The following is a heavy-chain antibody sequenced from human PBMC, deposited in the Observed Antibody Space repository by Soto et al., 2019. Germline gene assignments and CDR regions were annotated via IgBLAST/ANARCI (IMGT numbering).Heavy chain of an antibody. D-gene: IGHD2-15*01. Sequence: PSETLSLTCTVSGGSISSYYWSWIRQPPXKGLEWIGYIYYSGSTNYNPSLKSRVTISVDTSKNQFSLKLSSVTAADTAVYYCARHPYDPSVVVAATRNNLFDPWGQGTLVTVYS. J-gene: IGHJ5*02. CDR2: IYYSGST. V-gene: IGHV4-59*08. CDR3: ARHPYDPSVVVAATRNNLFDP. CDR1: GGSISSYY.